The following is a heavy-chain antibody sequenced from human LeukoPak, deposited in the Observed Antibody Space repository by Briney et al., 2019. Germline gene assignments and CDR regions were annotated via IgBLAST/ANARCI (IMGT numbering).Heavy chain of an antibody. Sequence: ASVKVSCKASGYSFIGYFIHWVRQAPGQGLEWMGWIDSNSGETHYAQKFQGRFTMTKDTSIKTAYMELSSRRSDDTAIYYCARFWHCGFSTRWAVSGFDYWGQGTEVTVSP. D-gene: IGHD2-21*01. V-gene: IGHV1-2*02. CDR2: IDSNSGET. CDR1: GYSFIGYF. J-gene: IGHJ3*01. CDR3: ARFWHCGFSTRWAVSGFDY.